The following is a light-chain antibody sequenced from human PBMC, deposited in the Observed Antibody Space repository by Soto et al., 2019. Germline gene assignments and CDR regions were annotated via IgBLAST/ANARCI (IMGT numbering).Light chain of an antibody. CDR1: SSNIGAGYD. CDR2: DNN. J-gene: IGLJ2*01. V-gene: IGLV1-40*01. CDR3: QSYDSTLSTSV. Sequence: QSVLTQPPSVSGAPGQKVTISCTGSSSNIGAGYDVHWFQQLPGTAPKLLIYDNNNRPPGVPDRFSGSKSGTSASLAITGLQAEDEADYSCQSYDSTLSTSVFGGGTKLTVL.